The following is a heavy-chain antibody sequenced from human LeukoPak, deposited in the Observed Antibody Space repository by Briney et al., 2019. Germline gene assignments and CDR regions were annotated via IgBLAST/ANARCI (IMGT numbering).Heavy chain of an antibody. J-gene: IGHJ6*03. Sequence: SETLSLTCAVYGGSFSGYYWSWIRQPPGKGLEWIGEINHSGSTNYNPSLKSRVTISVDTSKNQFSLKLSSVTAADTAVYYCARQRSGSLRVHYYYYMDVWGKGTTVTISS. CDR2: INHSGST. V-gene: IGHV4-34*01. CDR3: ARQRSGSLRVHYYYYMDV. D-gene: IGHD1-26*01. CDR1: GGSFSGYY.